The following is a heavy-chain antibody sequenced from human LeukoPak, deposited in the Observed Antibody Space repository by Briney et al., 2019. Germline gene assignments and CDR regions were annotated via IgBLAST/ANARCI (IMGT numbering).Heavy chain of an antibody. CDR3: ASLTTADAFDI. V-gene: IGHV4-61*01. J-gene: IGHJ3*02. CDR1: GGSISSSSYY. D-gene: IGHD3-22*01. Sequence: SETLSLTCTVSGGSISSSSYYWSWIRQPPGKGLEWIGYIYDSGSTNYNPSLKSRVTISVDTSKNQFSLKLSSVTAADTAVFYCASLTTADAFDIWGQGTMVTVSS. CDR2: IYDSGST.